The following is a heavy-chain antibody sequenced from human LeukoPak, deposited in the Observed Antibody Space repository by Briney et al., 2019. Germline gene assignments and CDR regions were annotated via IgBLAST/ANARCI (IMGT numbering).Heavy chain of an antibody. V-gene: IGHV3-7*03. CDR3: AKLKEFYYFDY. J-gene: IGHJ4*02. Sequence: GGSLRLSCAASGFTFSNNWMTWVRQAPGKGLEWVASVKKDASEKYYVDSVKGRFTISRDNAKNTLYLQMNSLRAEDTAVYYCAKLKEFYYFDYWGQGTLVTVSS. D-gene: IGHD3-10*01. CDR1: GFTFSNNW. CDR2: VKKDASEK.